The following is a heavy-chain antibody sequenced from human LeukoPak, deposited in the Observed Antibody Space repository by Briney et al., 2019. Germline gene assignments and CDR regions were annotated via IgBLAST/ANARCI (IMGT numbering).Heavy chain of an antibody. Sequence: ASVKVSCKASGYTLTSYDINWVRQATGQGLEWMGWMNPNSGNTGYAQKFQGRVTMTRNTSISTAYMELSSLRSEDTAVYYCASTNYGYSSEGLWFDPWGQGTLVTVSS. V-gene: IGHV1-8*01. CDR3: ASTNYGYSSEGLWFDP. D-gene: IGHD6-25*01. CDR1: GYTLTSYD. CDR2: MNPNSGNT. J-gene: IGHJ5*02.